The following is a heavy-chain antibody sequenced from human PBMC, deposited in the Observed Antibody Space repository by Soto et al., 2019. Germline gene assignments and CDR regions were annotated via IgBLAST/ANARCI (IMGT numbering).Heavy chain of an antibody. CDR3: ESRDRGTSADY. V-gene: IGHV4-4*02. D-gene: IGHD1-7*01. CDR2: IYRTGST. CDR1: GGSFTSNNW. J-gene: IGHJ4*01. Sequence: PWETLSLTCAVSGGSFTSNNWWTWVRQPPGQGLEWIGEIYRTGSTNYNPSLKSRVTISLDKSENQFSLKVTSLTAADTAVYYCESRDRGTSADYWGHRSLVTVSA.